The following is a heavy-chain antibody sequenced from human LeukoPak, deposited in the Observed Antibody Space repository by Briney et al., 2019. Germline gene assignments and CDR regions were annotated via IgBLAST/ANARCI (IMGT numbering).Heavy chain of an antibody. Sequence: SETLSLTCTVSGGSNYWSWIRQPPGKGLEWIGNIHYSGSPNYNPSLKSRVTISIDTSKNQFSLRLNSVTAADTAVYYCARDVDGYIDYWGQGTLVTVSS. CDR2: IHYSGSP. J-gene: IGHJ4*02. CDR1: GGSNY. D-gene: IGHD3-16*02. CDR3: ARDVDGYIDY. V-gene: IGHV4-59*12.